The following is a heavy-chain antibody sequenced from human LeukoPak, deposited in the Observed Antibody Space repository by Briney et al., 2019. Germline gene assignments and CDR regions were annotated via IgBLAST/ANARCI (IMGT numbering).Heavy chain of an antibody. CDR2: INADSGGT. V-gene: IGHV1-2*02. CDR3: ARDGHGGNSFDY. Sequence: SVKVSCKASGYTFTGYYMHWVRQAPGQGLEWMGWINADSGGTDCAQKFQDRVTLTRDTSISTAYMELSRLRSDDTAVYYCARDGHGGNSFDYWGQGTLVTVSS. D-gene: IGHD4-23*01. J-gene: IGHJ4*02. CDR1: GYTFTGYY.